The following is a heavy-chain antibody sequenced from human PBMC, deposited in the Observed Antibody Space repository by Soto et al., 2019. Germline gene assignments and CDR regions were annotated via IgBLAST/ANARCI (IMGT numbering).Heavy chain of an antibody. CDR1: GFTFDDYA. CDR3: AKVPVGSYNWNDGSEYYFDY. Sequence: GGSLRLSCAASGFTFDDYAMHWVRQAPGKGLEWVSGISWNSGSIGYADSVKGRFTISRDNAKNSLYLQMNSLRAEDTALYYCAKVPVGSYNWNDGSEYYFDYWGQGTLVTVSS. J-gene: IGHJ4*02. D-gene: IGHD1-1*01. CDR2: ISWNSGSI. V-gene: IGHV3-9*01.